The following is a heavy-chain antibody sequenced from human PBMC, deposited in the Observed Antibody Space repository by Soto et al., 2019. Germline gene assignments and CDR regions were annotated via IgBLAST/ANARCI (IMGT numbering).Heavy chain of an antibody. Sequence: PSETLSLTCTVSGGSLSSGDYYWSWIRQPPGKGLEWIGYIYYSGSTYYNPSLKSRVTISVDTSKNQFSLKLSSVTAADTAVYYCARQQLVRNFDYWGQGTLVTVSS. V-gene: IGHV4-30-4*01. CDR2: IYYSGST. D-gene: IGHD6-13*01. J-gene: IGHJ4*02. CDR1: GGSLSSGDYY. CDR3: ARQQLVRNFDY.